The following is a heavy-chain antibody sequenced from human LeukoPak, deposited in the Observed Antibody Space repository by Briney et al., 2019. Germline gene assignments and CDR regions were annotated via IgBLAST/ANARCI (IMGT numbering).Heavy chain of an antibody. CDR2: ISYIGSA. D-gene: IGHD3-22*01. CDR3: ASDSISMNAFDA. CDR1: GGSFTTHY. Sequence: SETLSLTCTVSGGSFTTHYWSWIRQPPGKGLEWIGYISYIGSANYNPSLKSRVTISIDTSKNEVSLMLTSVTAADTAVYYCASDSISMNAFDAWGQGTMVTVSS. V-gene: IGHV4-59*11. J-gene: IGHJ3*01.